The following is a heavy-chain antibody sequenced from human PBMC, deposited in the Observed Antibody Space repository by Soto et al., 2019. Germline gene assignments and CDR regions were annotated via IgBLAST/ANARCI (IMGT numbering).Heavy chain of an antibody. J-gene: IGHJ6*02. V-gene: IGHV1-69*01. Sequence: QVQVVQSGAEVKKPGSSVKVSCKASGGIFTNHAISWVRQAPGQGLEWLGGVIPLFDTAYNAQIFRGRLRISAAGATTTAYMELSCVTTADSYCSCGATGGHNDGYSFYHCLDVWGQGTPVTVSS. D-gene: IGHD5-18*01. CDR1: GGIFTNHA. CDR2: VIPLFDTA. CDR3: ATGGHNDGYSFYHCLDV.